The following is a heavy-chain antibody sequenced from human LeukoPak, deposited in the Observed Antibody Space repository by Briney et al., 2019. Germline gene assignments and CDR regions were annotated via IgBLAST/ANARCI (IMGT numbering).Heavy chain of an antibody. CDR2: IYTSGST. CDR3: ARDCSGGSRYLGYNWFDS. J-gene: IGHJ5*01. D-gene: IGHD2-15*01. CDR1: GDSNSSYY. V-gene: IGHV4-4*07. Sequence: SETLSLTCTVSGDSNSSYYWSWIRQPAGKGLEWIGRIYTSGSTNYNPSLKSRVTMSVDTSKNQFSLKLSSVTAADTAVYYCARDCSGGSRYLGYNWFDSWGQGTLVTVSS.